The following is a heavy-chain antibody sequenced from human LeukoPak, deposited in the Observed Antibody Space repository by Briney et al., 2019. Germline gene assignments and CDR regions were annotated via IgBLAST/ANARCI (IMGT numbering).Heavy chain of an antibody. D-gene: IGHD7-27*01. Sequence: PGGSLRLSCAASGFTFSSYSMNWVRQDPGKGLEWVSSISSSSSYIYYADSVKGRFTISRDNAKNSLYLQMNSLRAEDTAVYYCARGGSSYWGQSKYYFDYWGQGTLVTVSS. CDR3: ARGGSSYWGQSKYYFDY. CDR2: ISSSSSYI. V-gene: IGHV3-21*01. CDR1: GFTFSSYS. J-gene: IGHJ4*02.